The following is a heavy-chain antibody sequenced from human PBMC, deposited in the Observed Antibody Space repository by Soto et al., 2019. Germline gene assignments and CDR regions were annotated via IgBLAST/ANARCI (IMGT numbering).Heavy chain of an antibody. CDR1: GGSISSSNW. J-gene: IGHJ4*02. Sequence: QVQLQESCPGLVRPSGTLSLTCTVSGGSISSSNWWTWVRQPPGKGLEWIGEIFHSGTTNYNPSLKSRVTISVDKSKNQFSLKVNSVTAADTAVYYCARGVYGNSGYIIGFFDNWGQGTLVTVSS. CDR2: IFHSGTT. V-gene: IGHV4-4*02. D-gene: IGHD3-22*01. CDR3: ARGVYGNSGYIIGFFDN.